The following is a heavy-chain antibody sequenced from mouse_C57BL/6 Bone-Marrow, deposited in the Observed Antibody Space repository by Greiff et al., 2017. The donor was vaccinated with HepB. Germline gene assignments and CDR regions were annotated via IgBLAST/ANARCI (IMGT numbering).Heavy chain of an antibody. CDR3: ARVEWDEDYFDY. D-gene: IGHD4-1*01. CDR2: ISYDGSN. CDR1: GYSITSGYY. Sequence: EVKLQESGPGLVKPSQSLSLTCSVTGYSITSGYYWNWIRQFPGNKLEWMGYISYDGSNNYNPSLKNRISITRDTSKNQFFLKLNSVTTEDTATYYCARVEWDEDYFDYWGQGTTLTVSS. V-gene: IGHV3-6*01. J-gene: IGHJ2*01.